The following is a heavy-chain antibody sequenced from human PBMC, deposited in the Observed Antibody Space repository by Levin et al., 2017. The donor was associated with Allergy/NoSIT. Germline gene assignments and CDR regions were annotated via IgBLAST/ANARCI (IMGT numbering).Heavy chain of an antibody. CDR3: ARGGPPNYDYNWGSYRDGYFDY. CDR2: IRNKAHGGTT. J-gene: IGHJ4*02. V-gene: IGHV3-49*04. CDR1: GFTFGDYA. D-gene: IGHD3-16*02. Sequence: GGSLRLSCTGSGFTFGDYAMSWVRQAPGKGLEWVGFIRNKAHGGTTEYSASVKGRLTISRDDSKSIAYLQMNSLKTEDTAVYFCARGGPPNYDYNWGSYRDGYFDYWGQGTLVTVSS.